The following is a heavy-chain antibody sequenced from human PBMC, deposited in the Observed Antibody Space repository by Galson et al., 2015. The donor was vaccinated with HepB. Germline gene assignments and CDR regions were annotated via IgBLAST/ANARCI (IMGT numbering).Heavy chain of an antibody. CDR1: GFSFNTYS. V-gene: IGHV3-48*02. J-gene: IGHJ6*02. D-gene: IGHD6-19*01. CDR2: ISSSGSNV. CDR3: ARDRLGYYGMDV. Sequence: SLRLSCAASGFSFNTYSMNWVRQAPGRGLEWVSYISSSGSNVYYADSVEGRFIISRDSAQYSLYLQINGLRDDDTAVYYCARDRLGYYGMDVWGQGTTVTVSS.